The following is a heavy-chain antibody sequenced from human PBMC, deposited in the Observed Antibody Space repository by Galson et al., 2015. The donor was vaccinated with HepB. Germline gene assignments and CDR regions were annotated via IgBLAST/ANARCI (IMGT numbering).Heavy chain of an antibody. CDR2: SHYSGST. CDR3: AREVGDYGDYGFMYYFDF. V-gene: IGHV4-59*01. CDR1: GSSITNYH. D-gene: IGHD4-17*01. Sequence: LSLTCSVSGSSITNYHWSWVRQPPGKGLEWIGYSHYSGSTKYSPSLKSRVTISVDTSKAQFSLKLKSVTAADTAVYYCAREVGDYGDYGFMYYFDFWGQGALVTVSS. J-gene: IGHJ4*02.